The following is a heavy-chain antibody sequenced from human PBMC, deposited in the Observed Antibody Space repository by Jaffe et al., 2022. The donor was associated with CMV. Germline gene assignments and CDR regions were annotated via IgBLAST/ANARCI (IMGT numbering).Heavy chain of an antibody. D-gene: IGHD6-6*01. CDR3: ARGGVDSSSSIPGPYYYYYYMDV. CDR1: GYSFTSYW. J-gene: IGHJ6*03. V-gene: IGHV5-10-1*03. CDR2: IDPSDSYT. Sequence: EVQLVQSGAEVKKPGESLRISCKGSGYSFTSYWISWVRQMPGKGLEWMGRIDPSDSYTNYSPSFQGHVTISADKSISTAYLQWSSLKASDTAMYYCARGGVDSSSSIPGPYYYYYYMDVWGKGTTVTVSS.